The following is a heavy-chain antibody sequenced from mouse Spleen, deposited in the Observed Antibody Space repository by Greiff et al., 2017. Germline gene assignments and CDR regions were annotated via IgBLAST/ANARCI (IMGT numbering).Heavy chain of an antibody. D-gene: IGHD2-4*01. J-gene: IGHJ4*01. CDR1: GFSLTSYG. CDR3: ARQGIYYDYDEAMDY. Sequence: VQLKETGPGLVAPSQSLSITCTVSGFSLTSYGVHWVRQPPGKGLEWLVVIWSDGSTNYNSALKSRLSISKDNSKSQVFLKMNSLQTDDTAMYYCARQGIYYDYDEAMDYWGQGTSVTVSS. V-gene: IGHV2-6-1*01. CDR2: IWSDGST.